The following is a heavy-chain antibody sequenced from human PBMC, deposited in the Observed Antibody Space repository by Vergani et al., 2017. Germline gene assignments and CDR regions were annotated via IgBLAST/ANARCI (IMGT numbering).Heavy chain of an antibody. CDR2: INAGNGNT. D-gene: IGHD3-10*01. Sequence: QVQLVQSGAEVKKPGASVKVSCKASGYTFTSYAMHWVRQAPGQRLEWMGWINAGNGNTKYSQKFQGRVTITRDTSASTAYMELSSLRSEDTAVYYCARDVGIVGGYYMDVWGKGTTVTVSS. CDR3: ARDVGIVGGYYMDV. J-gene: IGHJ6*03. CDR1: GYTFTSYA. V-gene: IGHV1-3*01.